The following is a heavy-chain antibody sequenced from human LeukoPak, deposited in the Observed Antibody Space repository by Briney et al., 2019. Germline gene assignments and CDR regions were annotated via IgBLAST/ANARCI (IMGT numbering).Heavy chain of an antibody. CDR2: ISYSGST. V-gene: IGHV4-30-4*01. Sequence: SETLSLTCTVSVGSIRSGACYWSCISQPPGKGLEWIGYISYSGSTYYTQFLKSRVALSVDTSKKQFSMKLRSVTDAETAVYYCARVYDRSAYYGCYFDYWGQGTLVTVSS. CDR3: ARVYDRSAYYGCYFDY. D-gene: IGHD3-22*01. J-gene: IGHJ4*02. CDR1: VGSIRSGACY.